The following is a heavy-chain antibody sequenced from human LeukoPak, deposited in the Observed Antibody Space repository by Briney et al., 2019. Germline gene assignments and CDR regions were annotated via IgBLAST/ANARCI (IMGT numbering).Heavy chain of an antibody. CDR2: IYYSGST. V-gene: IGHV4-30-4*01. J-gene: IGHJ5*02. CDR1: GGSISSGDYY. Sequence: PSQTLSLTCTVSGGSISSGDYYWSWIRQPPGKGLEWIGYIYYSGSTYYNPSLKSRVTISVDTSKNQFSLKLSSVTAADTAVYYCARSVWFGELFPGWFDPWGQGTLVTVSS. D-gene: IGHD3-10*01. CDR3: ARSVWFGELFPGWFDP.